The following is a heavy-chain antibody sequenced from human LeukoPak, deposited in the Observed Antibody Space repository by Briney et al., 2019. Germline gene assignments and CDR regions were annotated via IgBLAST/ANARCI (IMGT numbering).Heavy chain of an antibody. Sequence: KPSETLSLTCAVYGGSFSGYYWSWIRQPPGKGLEWIGEINHSGSTNYNPSLKSRVTISVDTSKNQFSLKLSSVTAADTAVYYCARGMFERGFDYWGQGTLVTVSS. V-gene: IGHV4-34*01. D-gene: IGHD3-10*02. CDR3: ARGMFERGFDY. CDR2: INHSGST. CDR1: GGSFSGYY. J-gene: IGHJ4*02.